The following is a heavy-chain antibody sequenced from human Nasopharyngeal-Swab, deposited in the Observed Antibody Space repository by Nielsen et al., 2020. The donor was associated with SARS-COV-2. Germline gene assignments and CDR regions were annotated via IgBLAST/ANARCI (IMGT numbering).Heavy chain of an antibody. J-gene: IGHJ3*02. Sequence: ASVKVSCKASGYTFIIFGITWVRQAPGQGLEWMGWISAYNGNTNYAQKFQDRATMTTDTSTTTAYMELRGLKTDDTAVYYRARDNESGDYYAYDIWGQGTTVTVSS. CDR1: GYTFIIFG. CDR3: ARDNESGDYYAYDI. V-gene: IGHV1-18*01. D-gene: IGHD4-17*01. CDR2: ISAYNGNT.